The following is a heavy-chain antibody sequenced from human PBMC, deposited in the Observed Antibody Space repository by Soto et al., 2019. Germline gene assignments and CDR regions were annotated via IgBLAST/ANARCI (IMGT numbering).Heavy chain of an antibody. CDR3: ARGPGYDYHFDY. CDR2: IYHSGST. D-gene: IGHD5-12*01. CDR1: GGSISSGGYS. V-gene: IGHV4-30-2*01. J-gene: IGHJ4*02. Sequence: SETLSLTCAVSGGSISSGGYSWSWIRQPPGKGLEWIGYIYHSGSTYYNPSLKSRVTISVDRSKNQFSLKLSSVTAADTAVYYCARGPGYDYHFDYWGQGTLVTVSS.